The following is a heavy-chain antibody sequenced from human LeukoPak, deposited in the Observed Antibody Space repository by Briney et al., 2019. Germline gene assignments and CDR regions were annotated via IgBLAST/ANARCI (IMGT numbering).Heavy chain of an antibody. D-gene: IGHD6-13*01. J-gene: IGHJ4*02. CDR1: GGTFSSYA. V-gene: IGHV1-69*05. Sequence: SVKVSCKASGGTFSSYAIGWVRQAPGQGLEWRGGIIPIFGTANYAQKFQGRVTITTDESTSTAYMELSSLRSEDTAVYYCARDHHSSSWSPLDYWGQGGLVTVSS. CDR3: ARDHHSSSWSPLDY. CDR2: IIPIFGTA.